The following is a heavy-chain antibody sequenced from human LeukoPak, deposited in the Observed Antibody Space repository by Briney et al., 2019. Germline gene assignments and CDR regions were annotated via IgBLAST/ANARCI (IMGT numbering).Heavy chain of an antibody. J-gene: IGHJ6*03. CDR3: ARGSYDILTGYQKYYYYYYMDV. CDR1: GYTFTGYH. Sequence: GASVKVSCKASGYTFTGYHMHWVRQAPGQGLEWMGWISAYNGNTNYAQKLQGRVTMTTDTSTSTAYMELRSLRSDDTAVYYCARGSYDILTGYQKYYYYYYMDVWGKGTTVTISS. V-gene: IGHV1-18*04. CDR2: ISAYNGNT. D-gene: IGHD3-9*01.